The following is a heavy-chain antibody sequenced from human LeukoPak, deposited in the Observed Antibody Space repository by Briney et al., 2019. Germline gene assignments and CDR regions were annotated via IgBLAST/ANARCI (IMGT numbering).Heavy chain of an antibody. CDR2: IYYSGST. CDR1: GGSISSYY. V-gene: IGHV4-59*01. D-gene: IGHD3-3*01. CDR3: ARESTDYDSWSGYYFPRWFDP. J-gene: IGHJ5*02. Sequence: SETLSLTCTVSGGSISSYYWSWIRQPPGKGLEWIGYIYYSGSTNYNPSLKSRVTISVDTSKNQFSLKLSSVTAADTAVYYCARESTDYDSWSGYYFPRWFDPWGQGTLVTVSS.